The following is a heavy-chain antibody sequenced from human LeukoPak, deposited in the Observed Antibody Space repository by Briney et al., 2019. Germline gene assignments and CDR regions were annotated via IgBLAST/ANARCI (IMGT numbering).Heavy chain of an antibody. CDR3: ARDGH. J-gene: IGHJ4*02. V-gene: IGHV3-30-3*01. CDR2: ISYDGSNK. CDR1: GFTVSSNY. Sequence: PGGSLRLSCAASGFTVSSNYMSWVRQAPGKGLEWVAVISYDGSNKYYADSVKGRFTISRDNSKNTLYLQMNSLRAEDTAVYYCARDGHWGQGTLVTVSS.